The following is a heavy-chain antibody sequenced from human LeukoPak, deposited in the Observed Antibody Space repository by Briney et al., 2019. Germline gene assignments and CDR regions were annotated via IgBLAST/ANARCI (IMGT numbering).Heavy chain of an antibody. CDR3: ARQSWIDGYYFDY. V-gene: IGHV4-59*08. CDR1: GGSISSYY. Sequence: NPSETLSLTCTVSGGSISSYYWSWIRQPPGKGLEWIGYIYYSGSTNYNPSLKSRVTISVDTSKNQFSLKLSSVTAADTAVYYCARQSWIDGYYFDYWGQGTLVTVSS. D-gene: IGHD1-1*01. CDR2: IYYSGST. J-gene: IGHJ4*02.